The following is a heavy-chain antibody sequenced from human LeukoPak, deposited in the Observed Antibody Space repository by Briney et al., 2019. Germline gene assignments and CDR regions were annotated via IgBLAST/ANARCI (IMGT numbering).Heavy chain of an antibody. Sequence: ASVKVSCKASGYTFTGYYMHWVRQAPGQGLELMGWINPNSGGTNYAQKFQGRVTMTRDTSISTAYMELSRLRSDDTAVYYCASTTYYDLWSGYYGNWFDPWGQGTLITVSS. D-gene: IGHD3-3*01. CDR2: INPNSGGT. CDR1: GYTFTGYY. J-gene: IGHJ5*02. CDR3: ASTTYYDLWSGYYGNWFDP. V-gene: IGHV1-2*02.